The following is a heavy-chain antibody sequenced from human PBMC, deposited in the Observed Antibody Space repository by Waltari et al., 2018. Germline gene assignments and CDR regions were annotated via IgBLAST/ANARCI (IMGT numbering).Heavy chain of an antibody. J-gene: IGHJ4*02. CDR2: IYPAGST. CDR3: TTSRDEYTAMVFFDH. CDR1: GFSVSTTH. Sequence: DVQLVESGGGLVHPGGSLRLSCAASGFSVSTTHMSWVRQTPGKGLDWVSIIYPAGSTYNADSVVGRFTIYRDISQNTLHLRMNNLRPEDTAIYYCTTSRDEYTAMVFFDHWGQGTLVSVSS. D-gene: IGHD5-18*01. V-gene: IGHV3-66*02.